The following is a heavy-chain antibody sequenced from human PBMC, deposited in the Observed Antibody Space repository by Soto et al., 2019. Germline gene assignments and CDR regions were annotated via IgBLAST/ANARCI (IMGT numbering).Heavy chain of an antibody. D-gene: IGHD6-13*01. CDR1: GFAFSNYG. CDR3: ARDWWEEPAGKETVSQFDY. J-gene: IGHJ4*02. Sequence: QVHLVESGGGVVQPGRSLTLSCTASGFAFSNYGIHWVRQAPGRGLEWVAVIWSDGTKKFYAGSVRGRFTISRDNSKKTIYLQMNRLRAEDTAVYYCARDWWEEPAGKETVSQFDYWGQGTLVTVSS. V-gene: IGHV3-33*01. CDR2: IWSDGTKK.